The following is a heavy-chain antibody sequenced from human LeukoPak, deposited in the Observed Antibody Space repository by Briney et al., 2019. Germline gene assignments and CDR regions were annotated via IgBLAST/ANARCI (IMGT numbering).Heavy chain of an antibody. J-gene: IGHJ5*02. CDR3: AKAAYSSSWYNWFDP. CDR2: ISGSGGST. V-gene: IGHV3-23*01. CDR1: GFTFSSYA. Sequence: GGSLRLSCAASGFTFSSYAMSWGRQAPGKGLEWVSAISGSGGSTYYADSVKGRFTISRDNSTNTLYLQMNSLRAEDTAVYYCAKAAYSSSWYNWFDPWGQGTLVTVSS. D-gene: IGHD6-13*01.